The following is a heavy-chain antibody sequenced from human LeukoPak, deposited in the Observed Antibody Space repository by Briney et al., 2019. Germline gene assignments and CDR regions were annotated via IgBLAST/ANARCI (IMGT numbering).Heavy chain of an antibody. CDR3: ARVAQLWSGHDY. CDR1: GFTFSDYY. Sequence: PGGSLRLSCAASGFTFSDYYMTWIRQAPGKGLEWASYISSSGTTIYYADSVKGRFTISRDNAKNSLYLQMNSLRAEDTAMYYCARVAQLWSGHDYWGQGTLVTVSS. J-gene: IGHJ4*02. D-gene: IGHD5-18*01. V-gene: IGHV3-11*04. CDR2: ISSSGTTI.